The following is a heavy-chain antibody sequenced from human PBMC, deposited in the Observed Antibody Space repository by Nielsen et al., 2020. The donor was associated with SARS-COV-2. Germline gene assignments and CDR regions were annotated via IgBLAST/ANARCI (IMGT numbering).Heavy chain of an antibody. Sequence: SGPTLVKPTQTLTLTCTFSGFSLSTRRMCVSWIRQPPGKALEWLARINWDDDKYYSTSLKTRPTISKDTSKNQVVLTLTNMGPVDAATYYCARTQREDYSYYMDVWGKGTTVTVSS. CDR1: GFSLSTRRMC. CDR2: INWDDDK. V-gene: IGHV2-70*11. J-gene: IGHJ6*03. CDR3: ARTQREDYSYYMDV.